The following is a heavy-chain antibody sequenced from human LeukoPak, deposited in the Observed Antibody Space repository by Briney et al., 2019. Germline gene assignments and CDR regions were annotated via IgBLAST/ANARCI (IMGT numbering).Heavy chain of an antibody. CDR2: ISDDSGST. Sequence: GGSLRLSCAASELMFSSYAMSWVRQAPGKGLEWVSGISDDSGSTYYADSVRGRFTISRDNSKNTLYLQMNSLRAEDTAVYYCAKTLYSSGWYGLDYWGQGTLVTVSS. J-gene: IGHJ4*02. CDR3: AKTLYSSGWYGLDY. CDR1: ELMFSSYA. V-gene: IGHV3-23*01. D-gene: IGHD6-19*01.